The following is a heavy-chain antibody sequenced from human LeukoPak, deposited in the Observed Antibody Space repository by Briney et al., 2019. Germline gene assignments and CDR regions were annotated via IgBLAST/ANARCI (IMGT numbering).Heavy chain of an antibody. J-gene: IGHJ4*02. Sequence: GGSLRLSCAASGFTISTNYMSWVRQAPGKGLEWVSVIYTGGTTYYADSVKGRFTISRDNSKNTLYLQMDSLRAEDTAVYYCARDRGGSRSDCWGQGTLVTVSS. CDR1: GFTISTNY. CDR3: ARDRGGSRSDC. CDR2: IYTGGTT. D-gene: IGHD6-13*01. V-gene: IGHV3-66*01.